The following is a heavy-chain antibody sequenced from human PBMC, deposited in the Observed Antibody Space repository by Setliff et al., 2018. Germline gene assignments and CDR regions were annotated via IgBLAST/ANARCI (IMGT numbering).Heavy chain of an antibody. J-gene: IGHJ4*02. CDR1: GASVSSNDYF. V-gene: IGHV4-39*01. CDR3: ARLKVGNNWPDY. D-gene: IGHD1-1*01. CDR2: LYPSGFT. Sequence: PSDTLSLTCSVSGASVSSNDYFWAWIRQPPRERLHWIGTLYPSGFTYYNPSLRDRVTISADSSKDELSLSLQSVTAADSAVYYCARLKVGNNWPDYWGQGTLVTVSS.